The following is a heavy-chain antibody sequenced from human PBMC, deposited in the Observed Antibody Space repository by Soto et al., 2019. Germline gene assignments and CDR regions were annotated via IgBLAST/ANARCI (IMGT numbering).Heavy chain of an antibody. J-gene: IGHJ4*02. CDR2: ISGSGGST. D-gene: IGHD4-17*01. V-gene: IGHV3-23*01. CDR1: GFTFSSYA. CDR3: AKHQLPHYGDYDYFDY. Sequence: GGSLRLSCAASGFTFSSYAMSWVRQAPGKGLEWVSAISGSGGSTYYADSVKGRFTISRDNSKNTLYLQMNSLRAEDTAVYYCAKHQLPHYGDYDYFDYWGQGTLVTVSS.